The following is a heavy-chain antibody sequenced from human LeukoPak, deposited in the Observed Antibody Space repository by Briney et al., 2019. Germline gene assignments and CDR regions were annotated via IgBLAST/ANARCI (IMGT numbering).Heavy chain of an antibody. CDR3: AKDHYYDSSGYFTYYYGMDV. V-gene: IGHV3-23*01. CDR1: GFTFNNYA. J-gene: IGHJ6*02. D-gene: IGHD3-22*01. Sequence: GGSLRLSCAASGFTFNNYAMSWVRQAPGKGLEWVSAISGSGGSTYYADSVKGRFTISRDNSKNTLYLQMNSLRAEDTAVYYCAKDHYYDSSGYFTYYYGMDVWGQGTTVTVSS. CDR2: ISGSGGST.